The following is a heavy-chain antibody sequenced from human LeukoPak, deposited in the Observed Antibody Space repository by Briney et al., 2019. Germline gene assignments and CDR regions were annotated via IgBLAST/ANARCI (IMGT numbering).Heavy chain of an antibody. V-gene: IGHV4-4*07. CDR1: GGSISSYY. CDR3: ASDWSTVTTVHYYYYMDV. J-gene: IGHJ6*03. D-gene: IGHD4-17*01. CDR2: IYTSGST. Sequence: PSETLSLTCTVSGGSISSYYWSWIRQPAGKGLEWIGRIYTSGSTNYNPSLKSRVTMSVDTSKNQFSLKLSSVTAADTAVYYCASDWSTVTTVHYYYYMDVWGKGTTVTISS.